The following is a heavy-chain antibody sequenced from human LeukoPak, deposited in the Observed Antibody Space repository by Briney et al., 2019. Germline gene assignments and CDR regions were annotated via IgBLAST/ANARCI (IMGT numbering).Heavy chain of an antibody. Sequence: GGSLRLSCAASGFTFSSYEMNWVRQAPGKGLEWISYIDSSGTSIFYADSVKGRFTISRDNAENSLYLQMNSLRHEDTAIYYCAGADYGDYGVNFDYWGQGTLVTVSS. CDR3: AGADYGDYGVNFDY. J-gene: IGHJ4*02. V-gene: IGHV3-48*03. D-gene: IGHD4-17*01. CDR2: IDSSGTSI. CDR1: GFTFSSYE.